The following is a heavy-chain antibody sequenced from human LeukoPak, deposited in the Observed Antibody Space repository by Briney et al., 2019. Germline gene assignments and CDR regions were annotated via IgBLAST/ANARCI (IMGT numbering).Heavy chain of an antibody. CDR1: GFTFDDYA. D-gene: IGHD6-13*01. CDR3: AKFDSSSWYGNNAFDI. J-gene: IGHJ3*02. V-gene: IGHV3-9*01. Sequence: GRSLILSCAASGFTFDDYAMHWVRQAPGKGLEWVSGISWNSGSIGYADSVKGRFTISRDNAKNSLYLQMNSLRAEDTALYYCAKFDSSSWYGNNAFDIWGQGTMVTVSS. CDR2: ISWNSGSI.